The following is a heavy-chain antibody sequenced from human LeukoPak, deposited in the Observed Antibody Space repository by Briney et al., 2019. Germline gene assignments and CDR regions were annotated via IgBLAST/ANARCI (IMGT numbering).Heavy chain of an antibody. CDR3: ARGFSADAFDI. CDR2: ISSSSSTI. V-gene: IGHV3-48*01. D-gene: IGHD3-10*01. Sequence: GGSLRLSCAASGFTLSSYSMNWVRQAPGKGLEWVSYISSSSSTIYYADSVKGRFTISRDNAKNSLYLQMNRLRAEDTAVYYCARGFSADAFDIWGQGTMVTVSS. J-gene: IGHJ3*02. CDR1: GFTLSSYS.